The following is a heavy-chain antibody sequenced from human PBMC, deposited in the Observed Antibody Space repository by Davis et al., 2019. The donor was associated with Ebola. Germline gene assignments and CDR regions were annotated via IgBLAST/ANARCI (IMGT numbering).Heavy chain of an antibody. Sequence: ESLKISCAASGFTFSDYYMSWIRQAPGKGLEWIGYIYYSGSTNYNPSLKSRVTISVDTSKNQFSLKLSSVTAADTAVYYCASLPYYFYGMDVWGQGTTVTVSS. V-gene: IGHV4-59*08. J-gene: IGHJ6*02. D-gene: IGHD1-26*01. CDR3: ASLPYYFYGMDV. CDR1: GFTFSDYY. CDR2: IYYSGST.